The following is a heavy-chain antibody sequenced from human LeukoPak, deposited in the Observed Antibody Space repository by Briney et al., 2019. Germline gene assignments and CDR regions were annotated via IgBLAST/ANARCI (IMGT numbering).Heavy chain of an antibody. V-gene: IGHV3-64*02. CDR3: ARGGGRNTTMVWAFDY. Sequence: PGGSVRLSCAASGFTFSSYAMHWVRQAPGKGLEYVSGISTNGGSTYYADSVKGRFTISRDNSKNTLFLQMGSLRAEDMAVYYCARGGGRNTTMVWAFDYWGQGTLVTVSS. J-gene: IGHJ4*02. CDR2: ISTNGGST. CDR1: GFTFSSYA. D-gene: IGHD5-18*01.